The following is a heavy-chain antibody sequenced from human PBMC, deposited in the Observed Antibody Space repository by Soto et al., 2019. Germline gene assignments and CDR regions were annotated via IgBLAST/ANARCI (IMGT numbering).Heavy chain of an antibody. CDR2: IHYSGSI. Sequence: SETLSLTCTVSGGSISYEYYHWTWIRQSPGKGLEWIGYIHYSGSIIYNPSLKSRVTISVDTSKNQFSLKLNSVTAADTAVYYCARARMVRGIIYYYGMDVWGQGTTVTVSS. CDR3: ARARMVRGIIYYYGMDV. D-gene: IGHD3-10*01. J-gene: IGHJ6*02. V-gene: IGHV4-31*03. CDR1: GGSISYEYYH.